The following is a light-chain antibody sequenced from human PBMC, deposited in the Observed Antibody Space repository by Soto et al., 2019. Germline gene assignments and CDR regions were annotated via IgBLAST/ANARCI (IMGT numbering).Light chain of an antibody. Sequence: EIVLTQSPDPLSLSPGETATLSCRASQTVIHNYLAWHQQKPGQAPRLLIYGASSRATGIPDRFSGSGSGTDFTLTISRLEPDDFSVYYCQQYGSSPPITLGQGTRLEIK. J-gene: IGKJ5*01. V-gene: IGKV3-20*01. CDR1: QTVIHNY. CDR3: QQYGSSPPIT. CDR2: GAS.